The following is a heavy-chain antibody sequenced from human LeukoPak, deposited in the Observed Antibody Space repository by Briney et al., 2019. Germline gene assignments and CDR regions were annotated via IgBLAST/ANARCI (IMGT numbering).Heavy chain of an antibody. D-gene: IGHD3-10*01. V-gene: IGHV1-69*05. J-gene: IGHJ4*02. CDR3: ARSRYGSGSYLFDY. CDR1: GGTFSSYA. Sequence: SVKVSCKASGGTFSSYAISWVRQATGQGLEWMGGIIPIFGTANYAQKFQGRVTITTDESTSTAYMELSSLRSEDTAVYYCARSRYGSGSYLFDYWGQGALVTVSS. CDR2: IIPIFGTA.